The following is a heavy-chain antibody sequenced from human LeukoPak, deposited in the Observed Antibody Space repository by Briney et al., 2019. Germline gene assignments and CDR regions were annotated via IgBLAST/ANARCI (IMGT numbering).Heavy chain of an antibody. CDR3: ARRASSSSFPIYYYYYYMDV. J-gene: IGHJ6*03. Sequence: GASVKVSCKASGYTFTSYGISWVRQAPGQGLEWMEWISPHNGNTKYAQKLQGRVTLTTDTSTSTAYMELRSLRSDDTAVYYCARRASSSSFPIYYYYYYMDVWGKGTTVTVSS. CDR2: ISPHNGNT. V-gene: IGHV1-18*01. CDR1: GYTFTSYG. D-gene: IGHD6-6*01.